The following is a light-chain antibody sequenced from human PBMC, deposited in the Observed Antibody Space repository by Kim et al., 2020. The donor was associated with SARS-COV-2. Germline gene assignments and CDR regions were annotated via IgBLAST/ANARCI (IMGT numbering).Light chain of an antibody. V-gene: IGKV1-5*01. CDR2: DAS. J-gene: IGKJ2*01. CDR1: QSIRTL. Sequence: SSVGDRVTITCRASQSIRTLLAWYQQKPVKAPKLLIYDASSLESGVPSRFSGSGSGTEFTLTISSLQPDDFATYYCHHYIIYSHAFGQGTKLEI. CDR3: HHYIIYSHA.